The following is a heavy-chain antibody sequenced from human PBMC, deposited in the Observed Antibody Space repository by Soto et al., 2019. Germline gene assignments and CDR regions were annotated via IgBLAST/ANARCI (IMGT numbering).Heavy chain of an antibody. Sequence: QVHLVQSGSEVKKPGSSVRVSCKASGGTLNNYAISWVRQAPGQGLEWMGGSIAFFGTANYARKFQGRVTIAADENTRTAYMELSSLRSDDTAMYYCARDGYPPRWGQGTLVTVSS. CDR1: GGTLNNYA. CDR2: SIAFFGTA. CDR3: ARDGYPPR. J-gene: IGHJ4*02. D-gene: IGHD5-18*01. V-gene: IGHV1-69*01.